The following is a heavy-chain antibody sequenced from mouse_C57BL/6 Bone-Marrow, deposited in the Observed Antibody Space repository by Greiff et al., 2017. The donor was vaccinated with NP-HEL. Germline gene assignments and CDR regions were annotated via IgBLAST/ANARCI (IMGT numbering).Heavy chain of an antibody. D-gene: IGHD1-1*01. V-gene: IGHV14-4*01. CDR2: IDPENGDT. Sequence: EVQLQQSGAELVRPGASVKLSCTASGFYFTDDYMHWVKQRPEQGLEWIGWIDPENGDTEYASKFQGKATITADTSSNTAYLQLSSLTSEDTAVYYCTTRYGSSGGYFDVWGTGTTITVTS. J-gene: IGHJ1*03. CDR1: GFYFTDDY. CDR3: TTRYGSSGGYFDV.